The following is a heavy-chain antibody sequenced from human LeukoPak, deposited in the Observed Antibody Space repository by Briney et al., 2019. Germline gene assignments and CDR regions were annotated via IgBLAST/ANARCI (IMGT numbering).Heavy chain of an antibody. Sequence: GGSLRLSCAASGFTFSSYSMNWVRQAPGKGLEWVSSISSSSSYIYYADSVKGRFTISRDNAKNSLYLQMNSLRAEDTAVYYCARDEAFSSSWTHNYYYMDVWGKGTTVTVSS. D-gene: IGHD6-13*01. J-gene: IGHJ6*03. CDR1: GFTFSSYS. CDR3: ARDEAFSSSWTHNYYYMDV. V-gene: IGHV3-21*01. CDR2: ISSSSSYI.